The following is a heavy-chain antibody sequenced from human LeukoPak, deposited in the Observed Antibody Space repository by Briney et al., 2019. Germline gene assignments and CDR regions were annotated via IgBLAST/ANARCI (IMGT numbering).Heavy chain of an antibody. CDR1: GFTFSNYW. D-gene: IGHD2-2*01. V-gene: IGHV3-7*01. Sequence: SGGSLRHSCAASGFTFSNYWMSWVRQAPGKGLEWVANMKQDGSEKYYVDSVKGRFTISRDNAKNSLYLQMNSLRAEDTAMYYCARGNQLLYWGQGTLVTVSS. CDR3: ARGNQLLY. CDR2: MKQDGSEK. J-gene: IGHJ4*02.